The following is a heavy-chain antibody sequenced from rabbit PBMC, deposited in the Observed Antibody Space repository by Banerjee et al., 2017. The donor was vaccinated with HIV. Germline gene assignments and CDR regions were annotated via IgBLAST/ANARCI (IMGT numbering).Heavy chain of an antibody. Sequence: QEQLVESGGGLVTLGGSLKLSCKASGIDFSSYGISWDRQAPGKGLEWIAYIYPDYGSTHYASWVNGRFTISLDNAQNTVFLQMTSLTAADTATYFCARVTHGYGGYDFYFNLWGPGTLVTVS. CDR1: GIDFSSYG. CDR2: IYPDYGST. V-gene: IGHV1S47*01. D-gene: IGHD6-1*01. CDR3: ARVTHGYGGYDFYFNL. J-gene: IGHJ4*01.